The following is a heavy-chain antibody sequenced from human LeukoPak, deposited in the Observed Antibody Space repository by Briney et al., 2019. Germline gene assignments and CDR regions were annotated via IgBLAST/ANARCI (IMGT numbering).Heavy chain of an antibody. CDR3: ARFGSEGWFDP. CDR1: GFTVSSNY. D-gene: IGHD3-10*01. CDR2: IYSDGST. V-gene: IGHV3-53*01. J-gene: IGHJ5*02. Sequence: GGSLRLSCAASGFTVSSNYMSWVRQAPGKGLEWVSVIYSDGSTYYADSVKGRFTISRDNSKNTLYLQMNSLRAEDTAVYYCARFGSEGWFDPWGQGTLVTVSS.